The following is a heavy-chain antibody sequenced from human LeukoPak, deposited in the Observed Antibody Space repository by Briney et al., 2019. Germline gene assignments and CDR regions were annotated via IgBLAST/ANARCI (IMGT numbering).Heavy chain of an antibody. CDR3: ARIGGSGTYWDY. D-gene: IGHD3-10*01. J-gene: IGHJ4*02. V-gene: IGHV3-7*01. CDR2: IKYHGSDE. Sequence: GGSLRLSCAASGLTFSDYWMSWVRQAPGKGLEWVANIKYHGSDEHYVDSVRGRFTISRDYAKNSLFLQMNSLRAEDTAVYYCARIGGSGTYWDYWGQGTLVTVSS. CDR1: GLTFSDYW.